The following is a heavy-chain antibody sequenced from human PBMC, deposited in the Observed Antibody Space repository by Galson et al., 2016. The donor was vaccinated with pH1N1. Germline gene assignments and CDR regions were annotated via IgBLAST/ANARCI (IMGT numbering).Heavy chain of an antibody. J-gene: IGHJ4*02. CDR2: IYYSGST. D-gene: IGHD3-22*01. CDR1: GGSISSGDYY. V-gene: IGHV4-30-4*08. CDR3: AREASYYFESSGYFDY. Sequence: TLSLTCTVSGGSISSGDYYWSWIRQPPGKGLEWIGHIYYSGSTYYNPSLKSRITISVDRAKNQFSLKITSVTAADTAVYYCAREASYYFESSGYFDYWGQGTLVTVSS.